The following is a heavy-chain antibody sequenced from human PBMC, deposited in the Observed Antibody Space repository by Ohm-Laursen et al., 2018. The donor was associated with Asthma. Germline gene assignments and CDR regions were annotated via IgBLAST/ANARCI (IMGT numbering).Heavy chain of an antibody. Sequence: SLRLSCAASGFTFSSYGMHWVRQAPGKGLEWVAVIWYDGSNKYYADSVKGRFTISRDNSKNTLYLQMNSLRAEDTAVYYCARMICSSTSCYAYYYYGMDVWGQGTTVTVSS. D-gene: IGHD2-2*01. J-gene: IGHJ6*02. CDR2: IWYDGSNK. CDR3: ARMICSSTSCYAYYYYGMDV. V-gene: IGHV3-33*01. CDR1: GFTFSSYG.